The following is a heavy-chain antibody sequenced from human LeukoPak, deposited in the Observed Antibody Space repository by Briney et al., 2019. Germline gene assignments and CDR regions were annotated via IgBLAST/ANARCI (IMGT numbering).Heavy chain of an antibody. CDR1: GFTFSDAW. D-gene: IGHD3-10*01. V-gene: IGHV3-15*01. CDR2: IKSKTVGGAT. CDR3: ATEYHYYNNY. Sequence: GGSLRLSCAASGFTFSDAWMSWVRQAQGEGLEWIGRIKSKTVGGATDYAESVKGRFTISRDDSKNMLYLEMNSLKPEDTAVYYRATEYHYYNNYWGQGTLVTVSS. J-gene: IGHJ4*02.